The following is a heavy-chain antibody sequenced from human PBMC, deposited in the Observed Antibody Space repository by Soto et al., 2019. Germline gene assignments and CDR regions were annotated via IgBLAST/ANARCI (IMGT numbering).Heavy chain of an antibody. Sequence: QVQLVESGGGVVQPGRSLRLSCAASGFTFSSYGMHWVRQGPGKGLEWVAVIWFDGSNKYYADSLEGRFTISRDNSKNTLYLQMNSLRSEDTAVYYCARRYYYRPRSVPWALDIWGKGTMVTVSS. CDR3: ARRYYYRPRSVPWALDI. D-gene: IGHD3-10*01. CDR1: GFTFSSYG. V-gene: IGHV3-33*01. CDR2: IWFDGSNK. J-gene: IGHJ3*02.